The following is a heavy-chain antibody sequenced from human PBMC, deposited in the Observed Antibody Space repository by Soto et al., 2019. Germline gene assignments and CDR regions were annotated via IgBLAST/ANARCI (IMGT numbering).Heavy chain of an antibody. CDR2: IYYTGST. CDR3: ARGLEQHYYYGMDV. V-gene: IGHV4-59*01. D-gene: IGHD1-1*01. Sequence: SETLSLTCTVSDGSISTYYWSWIRQPPGKGLEWIGYIYYTGSTDYNPSLKSRVTISVDTSKNQFSLNLRSVTAADTAAYYCARGLEQHYYYGMDVWGQGTTVTVSS. J-gene: IGHJ6*02. CDR1: DGSISTYY.